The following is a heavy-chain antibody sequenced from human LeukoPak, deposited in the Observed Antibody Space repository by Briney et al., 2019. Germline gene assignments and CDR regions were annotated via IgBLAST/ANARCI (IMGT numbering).Heavy chain of an antibody. CDR3: ARGWRYYD. CDR1: GFTFSSYE. D-gene: IGHD3-10*01. J-gene: IGHJ4*02. Sequence: GGSLRLSCAASGFTFSSYEMNWVRQAPGKGLEWVANIKQDGSEKYYVDSVKGRFTISRDNAKNSLYLQMNSLRAEDTAVYYCARGWRYYDWGQGTLVTVSS. CDR2: IKQDGSEK. V-gene: IGHV3-7*01.